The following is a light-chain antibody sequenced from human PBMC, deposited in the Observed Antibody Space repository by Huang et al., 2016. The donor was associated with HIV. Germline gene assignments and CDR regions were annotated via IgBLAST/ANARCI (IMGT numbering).Light chain of an antibody. Sequence: EVVMRQSPATLSVSPGESATLSCWASQSVSNNPAWYQQKVGQAPRLLIHGAFNRATGIPARFSSSGSETEFTLTISSLQSEDFAVYYCQQYNNWPATFGQGTKVEFK. CDR3: QQYNNWPAT. CDR1: QSVSNN. CDR2: GAF. J-gene: IGKJ1*01. V-gene: IGKV3-15*01.